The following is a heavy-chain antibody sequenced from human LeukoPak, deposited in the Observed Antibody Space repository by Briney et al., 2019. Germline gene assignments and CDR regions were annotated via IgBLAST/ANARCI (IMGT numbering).Heavy chain of an antibody. Sequence: SETLSLTCAVYGGSFSGYYWSWIRQPPGKGLEWIGEINHSGSTNYNPSLKSRVTISVDTSKNQFSLKLSSVTAADTAVYYCARGRRSYAWLVLKYYYDYWGQGTLVPVSS. CDR2: INHSGST. CDR1: GGSFSGYY. D-gene: IGHD6-19*01. CDR3: ARGRRSYAWLVLKYYYDY. J-gene: IGHJ4*02. V-gene: IGHV4-34*01.